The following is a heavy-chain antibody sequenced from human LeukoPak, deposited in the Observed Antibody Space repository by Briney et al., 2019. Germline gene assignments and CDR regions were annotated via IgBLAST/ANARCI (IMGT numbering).Heavy chain of an antibody. Sequence: SETLSLTCAVYGGSFSGYYWSWIRQPPGKGLEWIGEINHSRSTNYNPSLKSRVTISVDTSKNQFSLKLSSVTAADTAVYYCARSDPATYYDFWSGPPHYYMDVWGKGTTVTVSS. CDR2: INHSRST. CDR3: ARSDPATYYDFWSGPPHYYMDV. D-gene: IGHD3-3*01. CDR1: GGSFSGYY. V-gene: IGHV4-34*01. J-gene: IGHJ6*03.